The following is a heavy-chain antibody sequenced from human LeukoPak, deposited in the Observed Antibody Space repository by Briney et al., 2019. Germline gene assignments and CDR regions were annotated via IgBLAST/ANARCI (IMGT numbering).Heavy chain of an antibody. D-gene: IGHD6-13*01. J-gene: IGHJ4*02. CDR1: GFTFSSYA. Sequence: GGSLRLSCAASGFTFSSYAMSWVRQAPGKGLEWVSAISGSGGSTYCADSVKGRFTISRDNSKNTLYLQMNSLRAEDTAVYYCAKEMGSWYFEGITTFDYWGQGTLVTVSS. CDR3: AKEMGSWYFEGITTFDY. CDR2: ISGSGGST. V-gene: IGHV3-23*01.